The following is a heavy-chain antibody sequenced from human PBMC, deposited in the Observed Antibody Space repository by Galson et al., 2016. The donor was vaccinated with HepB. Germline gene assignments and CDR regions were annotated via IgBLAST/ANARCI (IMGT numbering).Heavy chain of an antibody. CDR1: GGSIDTISYY. CDR2: MYYNGNR. V-gene: IGHV4-39*01. CDR3: TRRAAGAAAPIEYGIDV. J-gene: IGHJ6*02. D-gene: IGHD6-25*01. Sequence: SETLSLTCGVSGGSIDTISYYWGWIRQSPGKGLEWIGSMYYNGNRYYNPSLESRLTMSLNKAKNQFSLNLTSVTAADTAVYYCTRRAAGAAAPIEYGIDVWGQGTTVTVSS.